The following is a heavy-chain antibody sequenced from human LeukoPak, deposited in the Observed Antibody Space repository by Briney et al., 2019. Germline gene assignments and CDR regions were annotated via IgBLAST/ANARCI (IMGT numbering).Heavy chain of an antibody. CDR1: DFSFITYA. CDR2: ISGGGDAT. Sequence: PGGSLRLSCAASDFSFITYAMSWVRQAPGKGLEWVSTISGGGDATYYADSVKGRFTISRDNSKNTLYLQMNSLRVEDTAVYYCARWYYYGSGSYYKFWLGKTQWEIFPFDYWGQGTLVTVSS. CDR3: ARWYYYGSGSYYKFWLGKTQWEIFPFDY. D-gene: IGHD3-10*01. J-gene: IGHJ4*02. V-gene: IGHV3-23*01.